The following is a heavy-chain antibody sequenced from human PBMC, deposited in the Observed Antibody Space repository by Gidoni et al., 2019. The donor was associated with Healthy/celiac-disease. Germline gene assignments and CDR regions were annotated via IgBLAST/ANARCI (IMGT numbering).Heavy chain of an antibody. D-gene: IGHD3-22*01. CDR3: TTDSVVVIPYYFDY. CDR2: IKSKTDGGTT. Sequence: EVQLVESGGGLVKPGGSLRLSCAASGFTFSNAWMSWVRQAPGKGLEWVGRIKSKTDGGTTDYAAPVKGRFTISRDDSKNTLYLQMNSLKTEDTAVYYCTTDSVVVIPYYFDYWGQGTLVTVSS. J-gene: IGHJ4*02. CDR1: GFTFSNAW. V-gene: IGHV3-15*01.